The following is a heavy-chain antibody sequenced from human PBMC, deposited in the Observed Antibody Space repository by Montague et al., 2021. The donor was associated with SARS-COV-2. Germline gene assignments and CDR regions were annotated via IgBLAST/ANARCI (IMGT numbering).Heavy chain of an antibody. CDR1: GGSVSDYY. D-gene: IGHD3-22*01. V-gene: IGHV4-34*01. CDR2: INHSGST. CDR3: ARGPRITMIVVVITDIWFDP. Sequence: SETLSLTCAVYGGSVSDYYWSWIRQPPGKGLEWIGEINHSGSTNXXPSLKSRVTTSVDTSKNQFSLKLTSVTAADTAVYYCARGPRITMIVVVITDIWFDPGGQGTLVTVSS. J-gene: IGHJ5*02.